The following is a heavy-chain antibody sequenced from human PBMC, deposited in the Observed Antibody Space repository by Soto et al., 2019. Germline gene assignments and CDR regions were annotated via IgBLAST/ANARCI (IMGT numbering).Heavy chain of an antibody. J-gene: IGHJ4*02. D-gene: IGHD2-8*01. CDR2: IYYSGST. V-gene: IGHV4-39*01. Sequence: SETLSLTCTVSGGSISSSSYYWGWIRQPPGKGLEWIGSIYYSGSTYYNPSLKSRVTISVDTSKNQFSLKRSSVTAADTAVYYCARPAGTYAMRYFDYWGQGTLVTVSS. CDR1: GGSISSSSYY. CDR3: ARPAGTYAMRYFDY.